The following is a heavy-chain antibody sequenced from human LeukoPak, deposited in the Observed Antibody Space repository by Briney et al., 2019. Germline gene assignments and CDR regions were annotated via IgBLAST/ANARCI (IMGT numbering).Heavy chain of an antibody. V-gene: IGHV3-30*04. CDR2: VSYDGSNK. CDR1: GFTFSNYA. CDR3: AKDLGYDSSGLDY. Sequence: GGSLRLSCAASGFTFSNYAMHWVRQAPGKGLEWVAVVSYDGSNKYYADSVKGRFTISRDNSKNTLYLQMNSLRAEDTAVYYCAKDLGYDSSGLDYWGQGTLVTVSS. J-gene: IGHJ4*02. D-gene: IGHD3-22*01.